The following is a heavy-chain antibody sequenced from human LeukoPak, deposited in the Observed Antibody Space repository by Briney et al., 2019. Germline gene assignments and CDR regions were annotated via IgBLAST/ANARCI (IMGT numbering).Heavy chain of an antibody. Sequence: PGGSLRLSCAASGFAFSTYWMTWVRQAPGKGLEWVANIKRDGSLTHYVDSVKGRFTISRDNAKNSPYLQMNSLRVDDSAVYYCAGDQSPQIDGIYYDAFDIWGQGTMVTVAS. CDR3: AGDQSPQIDGIYYDAFDI. CDR1: GFAFSTYW. D-gene: IGHD1-26*01. CDR2: IKRDGSLT. V-gene: IGHV3-7*01. J-gene: IGHJ3*02.